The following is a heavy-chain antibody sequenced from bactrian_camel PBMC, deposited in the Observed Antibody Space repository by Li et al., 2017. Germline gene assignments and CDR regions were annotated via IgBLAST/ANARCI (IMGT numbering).Heavy chain of an antibody. CDR1: GHTYSSNC. Sequence: DVQLVESGGGSVQPGGSLRLSCGASGHTYSSNCMGWFRQAPGKERKGVAFVYFGGGSTYYTDSVKGRCTISRDNAKDTVYLQMDSLQPEDTAMFHCAAGVRRRGCGGSCLAGFDYWGQGTQVTVS. V-gene: IGHV3S40*01. CDR2: VYFGGGST. J-gene: IGHJ4*01. D-gene: IGHD2*01. CDR3: AAGVRRRGCGGSCLAGFDY.